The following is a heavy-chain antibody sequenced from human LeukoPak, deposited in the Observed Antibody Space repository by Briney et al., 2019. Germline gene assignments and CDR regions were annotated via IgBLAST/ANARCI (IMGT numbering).Heavy chain of an antibody. CDR3: AYTPQGYCSGGSCYPPGGWFDP. D-gene: IGHD2-15*01. V-gene: IGHV1-18*01. CDR1: GYTFTSYG. Sequence: GASVKVSCKASGYTFTSYGISWVQQAPGQGLEWMGWISAYNGNTNYAQKLQGRVTMTTDTSTSTAYMELRSLRSDDTAVYYCAYTPQGYCSGGSCYPPGGWFDPWGQGTLVTVSS. J-gene: IGHJ5*02. CDR2: ISAYNGNT.